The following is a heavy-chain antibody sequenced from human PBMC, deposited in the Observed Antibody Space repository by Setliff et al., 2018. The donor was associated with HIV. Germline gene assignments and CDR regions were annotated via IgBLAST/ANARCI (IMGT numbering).Heavy chain of an antibody. CDR1: GFSFSTHD. V-gene: IGHV3-48*03. CDR3: TAGHYGPNP. J-gene: IGHJ5*01. D-gene: IGHD3-10*01. CDR2: ITSDSSVK. Sequence: RLSCTASGFSFSTHDMNWVRQAPGKGLEWISYITSDSSVKYYADSVKGRFTISRDNAGRSLYLQMNSLKVEDTAVYYCTAGHYGPNPWGQGTPVTVSS.